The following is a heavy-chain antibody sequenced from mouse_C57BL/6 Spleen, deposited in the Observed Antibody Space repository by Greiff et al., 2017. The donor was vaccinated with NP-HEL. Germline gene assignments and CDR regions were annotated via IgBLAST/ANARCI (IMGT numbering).Heavy chain of an antibody. J-gene: IGHJ1*03. CDR2: ISYDGSN. V-gene: IGHV3-6*01. CDR3: ARERVTTGWYFDV. CDR1: GYSITSGYY. D-gene: IGHD2-2*01. Sequence: DVQLQESGPGLVKPSQSLSLTCSVTGYSITSGYYWNWIRQFPGNKLEWMGYISYDGSNNYNPSLKNRISITRDTSKNQFFLKLNSVTTEDTATYYCARERVTTGWYFDVWGTGTTVTVSS.